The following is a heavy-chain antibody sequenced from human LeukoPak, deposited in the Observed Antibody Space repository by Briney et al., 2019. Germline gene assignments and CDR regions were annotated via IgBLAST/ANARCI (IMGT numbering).Heavy chain of an antibody. Sequence: PGGSLRLSCAASGFTFSSYAMSWVRQAPGKGLEWVSAISGSGGSTYYADSVKGRFTISRDNSKSTLYLQMNSLRDEGTAVYYCAKGRGDSSGYRDYWGQGTLVTVSS. CDR3: AKGRGDSSGYRDY. J-gene: IGHJ4*02. CDR2: ISGSGGST. CDR1: GFTFSSYA. V-gene: IGHV3-23*01. D-gene: IGHD3-22*01.